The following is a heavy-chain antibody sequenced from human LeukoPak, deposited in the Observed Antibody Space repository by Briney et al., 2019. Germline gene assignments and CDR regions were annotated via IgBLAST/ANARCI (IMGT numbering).Heavy chain of an antibody. Sequence: SVKVSCKASGGTFSNYAINWVRQAPGQGLEWVGGIIPMFGTPKYAQKFQGRVRITADESTSTAYMELSSLRSEDTAFYYCAGLSSIATAPVDSWGQGTLVSVSS. J-gene: IGHJ4*02. CDR1: GGTFSNYA. V-gene: IGHV1-69*13. D-gene: IGHD2/OR15-2a*01. CDR3: AGLSSIATAPVDS. CDR2: IIPMFGTP.